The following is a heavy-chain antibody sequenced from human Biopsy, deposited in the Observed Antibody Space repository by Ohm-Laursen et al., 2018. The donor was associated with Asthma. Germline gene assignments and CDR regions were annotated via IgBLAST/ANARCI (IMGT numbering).Heavy chain of an antibody. CDR2: ISSSSSTI. J-gene: IGHJ4*02. Sequence: GSLRLSCAASGFTFSSYSMNWVRQAPGKGLEWVSYISSSSSTIYYADSVKGRFTISRDNAKNSVFLHMDSLRPEDTAFYYCAKVRSDWVITESFDYWGQGVLVTASS. D-gene: IGHD3-22*01. CDR3: AKVRSDWVITESFDY. CDR1: GFTFSSYS. V-gene: IGHV3-48*04.